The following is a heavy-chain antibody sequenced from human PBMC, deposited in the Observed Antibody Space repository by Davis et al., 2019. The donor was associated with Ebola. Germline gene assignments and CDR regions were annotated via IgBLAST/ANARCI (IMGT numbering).Heavy chain of an antibody. CDR3: TRMALNYYYSGMDV. V-gene: IGHV3-7*01. J-gene: IGHJ3*01. Sequence: GESLKISCAASGFTFSNYWMSWVRQAPGKGLEWVANIKEDRSERYYVDSVKGRFTISRDNAKNSLYLRMNGLRAEDTGVYYCTRMALNYYYSGMDVWGQGTMVTVSS. CDR1: GFTFSNYW. D-gene: IGHD5-12*01. CDR2: IKEDRSER.